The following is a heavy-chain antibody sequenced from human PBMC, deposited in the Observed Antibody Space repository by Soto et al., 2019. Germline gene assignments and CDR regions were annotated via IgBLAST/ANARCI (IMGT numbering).Heavy chain of an antibody. CDR1: VSTLNGNS. CDR2: INTDTGAT. Sequence: QVQLVQSGGELRKPGAPVKISCKSSVSTLNGNSITRVRQAPGQGLEWMGWINTDTGATRSTQKFQDRAPRTTDTSPSTSYLALTGLRSDDTAIDYCARCGVYAVDFWGQGTLVAVSS. J-gene: IGHJ1*01. CDR3: ARCGVYAVDF. D-gene: IGHD4-17*01. V-gene: IGHV1-18*01.